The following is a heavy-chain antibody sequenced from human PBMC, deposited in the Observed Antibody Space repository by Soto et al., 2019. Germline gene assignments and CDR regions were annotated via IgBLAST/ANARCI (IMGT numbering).Heavy chain of an antibody. CDR3: ARIPPHPSIAARTYYFDY. D-gene: IGHD6-6*01. CDR2: IYYSGST. Sequence: SETLSLTCTVSGGSISSSSYYWGWIRQPPGKGLEWIGSIYYSGSTYYNPSLKSRVTISVDTSKNQFSLKLSSVTAADTAVYYCARIPPHPSIAARTYYFDYWGQGTLVTVSS. V-gene: IGHV4-39*01. CDR1: GGSISSSSYY. J-gene: IGHJ4*02.